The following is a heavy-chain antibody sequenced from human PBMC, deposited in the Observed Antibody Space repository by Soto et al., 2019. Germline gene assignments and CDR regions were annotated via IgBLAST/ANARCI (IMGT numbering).Heavy chain of an antibody. Sequence: SQTLSLTFAISGDSVSSNSAALNWIRPSPSRGLELLGRTYYRSEWYNDYAVSVKSRITIDPDTSKNQFSLQLNSVTPEDTAVYHCASSTKAIAARPGGYYYGMDVWGQGTTVTVYS. V-gene: IGHV6-1*01. J-gene: IGHJ6*02. CDR2: TYYRSEWYN. D-gene: IGHD6-6*01. CDR3: ASSTKAIAARPGGYYYGMDV. CDR1: GDSVSSNSAA.